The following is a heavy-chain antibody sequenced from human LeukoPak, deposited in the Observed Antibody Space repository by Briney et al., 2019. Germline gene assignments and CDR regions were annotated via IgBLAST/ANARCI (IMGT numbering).Heavy chain of an antibody. CDR3: ARGARYFDWLLVYFDY. CDR2: ISSSSSYI. D-gene: IGHD3-9*01. J-gene: IGHJ4*02. CDR1: GFTLSSYS. Sequence: GGSLRLSCAASGFTLSSYSMNWVRQAPGKGLEWVSSISSSSSYIYYADSVKGRFTISRDNAKNSLYLQMNSLRAEDTAVYYCARGARYFDWLLVYFDYWGQGTLVTVSS. V-gene: IGHV3-21*01.